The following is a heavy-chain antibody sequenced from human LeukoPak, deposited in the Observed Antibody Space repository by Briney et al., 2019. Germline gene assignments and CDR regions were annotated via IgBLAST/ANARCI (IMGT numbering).Heavy chain of an antibody. CDR2: IYNTGEIT. J-gene: IGHJ4*02. V-gene: IGHV4-59*01. CDR1: GGSISSYY. D-gene: IGHD4/OR15-4a*01. CDR3: ARMGAIAGASANVDF. Sequence: SETLSLTCTVSGGSISSYYWSWIRQPPGKGLEWIGYIYNTGEITDYSPSLKSQVTISVDTSKNQFSLRLNSVTTADTAVYYCARMGAIAGASANVDFWGQGTLVTVSS.